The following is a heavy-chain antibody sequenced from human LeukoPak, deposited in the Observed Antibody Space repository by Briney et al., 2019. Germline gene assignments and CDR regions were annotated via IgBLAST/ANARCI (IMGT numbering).Heavy chain of an antibody. CDR2: IHTKGEP. Sequence: SETLSLTCTVSGVSMSAYQWSGVRPSPEKGREWIGCIHTKGEPTYNPSINRPATPSVDPSKSQFSLRLTSVPAADTAVYYCAPSNDAKIAPFDHWGQGAPVTVSS. D-gene: IGHD2-21*01. V-gene: IGHV4-4*09. CDR1: GVSMSAYQ. CDR3: APSNDAKIAPFDH. J-gene: IGHJ4*02.